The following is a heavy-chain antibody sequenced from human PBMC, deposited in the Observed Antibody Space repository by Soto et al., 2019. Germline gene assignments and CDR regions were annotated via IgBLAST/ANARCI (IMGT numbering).Heavy chain of an antibody. CDR1: GFTFSSYG. Sequence: QVQLVESGGGVVQPGRSLRLSCAASGFTFSSYGMHWVRQAPGKGLEWVAVIWYDGSNKYYADSVKGRFTISRDNSKNTLELQMNSLRAEDTAVYYCARDMGAVAGTESDYWGQGTLVTVSS. CDR2: IWYDGSNK. CDR3: ARDMGAVAGTESDY. J-gene: IGHJ4*02. D-gene: IGHD6-19*01. V-gene: IGHV3-33*01.